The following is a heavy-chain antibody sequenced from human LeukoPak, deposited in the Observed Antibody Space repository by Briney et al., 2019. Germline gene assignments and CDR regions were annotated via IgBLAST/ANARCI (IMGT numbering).Heavy chain of an antibody. D-gene: IGHD5-24*01. Sequence: PGGSLRLSCAASGFTFSSYAMHWVRQAPGKGLEWVAVISYDGSNKYYADSVKGRFTISRDNSKNTLYLQMNSLRAEDTAVYYCARDFIEMATTYYYGMDVWGQGTTVTVSS. CDR2: ISYDGSNK. J-gene: IGHJ6*02. CDR3: ARDFIEMATTYYYGMDV. CDR1: GFTFSSYA. V-gene: IGHV3-30*04.